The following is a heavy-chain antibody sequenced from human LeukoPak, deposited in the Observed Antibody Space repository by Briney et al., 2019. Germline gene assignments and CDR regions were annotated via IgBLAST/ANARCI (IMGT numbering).Heavy chain of an antibody. CDR2: INHSGST. V-gene: IGHV4-34*01. J-gene: IGHJ4*02. D-gene: IGHD6-13*01. Sequence: SETLSLTCAVYGGSFSGYYWSWIRQPPGKGLEWIGEINHSGSTNYNPSLKSRVTISVDTSKNQFSLKLSSVTAADTAVYYCARFPRQQLVRASDYWGQGTLVTVSS. CDR3: ARFPRQQLVRASDY. CDR1: GGSFSGYY.